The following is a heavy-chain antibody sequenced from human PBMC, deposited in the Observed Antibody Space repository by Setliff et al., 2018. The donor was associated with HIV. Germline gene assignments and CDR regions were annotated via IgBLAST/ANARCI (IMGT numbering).Heavy chain of an antibody. CDR3: ARQAIATRSFDY. CDR2: IFASGNT. J-gene: IGHJ4*02. D-gene: IGHD6-13*01. Sequence: SETLSLTCTVSGGSINSFYWNWVRQPAGRGLEWIGRIFASGNTNYNPSLKSRVTMSVDTSKNQFSLELTSVTAADTAIYYCARQAIATRSFDYWGQGTLVTVSS. V-gene: IGHV4-4*07. CDR1: GGSINSFY.